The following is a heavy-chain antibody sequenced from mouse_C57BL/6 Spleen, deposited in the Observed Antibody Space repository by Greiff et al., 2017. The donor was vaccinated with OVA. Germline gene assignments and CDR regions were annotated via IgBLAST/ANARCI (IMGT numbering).Heavy chain of an antibody. CDR3: TPYSNYPAWFAY. Sequence: EVHLVESGAELVRPGASVKLSCTASGFNIKDDYMHWVKQRPEQGLEWIGWIDPENGDTEYASKFQGKATITADPSSNTAYLQLRSLTSADTSVYYCTPYSNYPAWFAYWGQGTLVTVSA. CDR2: IDPENGDT. D-gene: IGHD2-5*01. J-gene: IGHJ3*01. V-gene: IGHV14-4*01. CDR1: GFNIKDDY.